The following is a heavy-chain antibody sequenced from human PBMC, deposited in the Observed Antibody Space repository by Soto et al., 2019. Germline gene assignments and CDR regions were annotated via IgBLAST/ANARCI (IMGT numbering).Heavy chain of an antibody. CDR3: ARAYSSSWHAFDI. CDR2: IYPGDSDT. D-gene: IGHD6-6*01. Sequence: VESLKISCKGSGYIFTSYWICCFLQMPGKGLEWMGIIYPGDSDTRYSPSFQGQVTISADKSISTAYLQWSSLKASDTAMYYCARAYSSSWHAFDIWGQGTMVTVSS. J-gene: IGHJ3*02. V-gene: IGHV5-51*01. CDR1: GYIFTSYW.